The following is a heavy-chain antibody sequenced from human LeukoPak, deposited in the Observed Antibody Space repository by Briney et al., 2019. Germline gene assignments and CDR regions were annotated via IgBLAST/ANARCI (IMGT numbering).Heavy chain of an antibody. V-gene: IGHV3-66*01. CDR3: AITLLTMVRGVKLDY. D-gene: IGHD3-10*01. CDR2: IYSGGST. Sequence: PGGSLRLSCAASGFTVSSNYMSWVRQAPGKGLEWVSVIYSGGSTYYADSVKGRFTISRDNSKNTLYLQMNSLRAEDTAVYYCAITLLTMVRGVKLDYWGQGTLVTVSS. J-gene: IGHJ4*02. CDR1: GFTVSSNY.